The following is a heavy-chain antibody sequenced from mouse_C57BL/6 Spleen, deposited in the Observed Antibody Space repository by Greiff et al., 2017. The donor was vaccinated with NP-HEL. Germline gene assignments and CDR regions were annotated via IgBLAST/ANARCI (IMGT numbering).Heavy chain of an antibody. V-gene: IGHV1-50*01. J-gene: IGHJ1*03. CDR1: GYTFTSYW. CDR2: IDPSDSYT. D-gene: IGHD2-4*01. CDR3: ARFDYDVPYFDV. Sequence: QVQLQQPGAELVKPGASVKLSCKASGYTFTSYWMQWVKQRPGQGLEWIGEIDPSDSYTNYNQKFKGKATLTVDTSSSTAYMQLSSLTSEDSAVYYCARFDYDVPYFDVWGTGTTVTVSS.